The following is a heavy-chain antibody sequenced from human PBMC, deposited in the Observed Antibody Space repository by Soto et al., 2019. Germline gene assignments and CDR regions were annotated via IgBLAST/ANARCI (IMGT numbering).Heavy chain of an antibody. D-gene: IGHD3-10*01. CDR3: AREPANYYGSGSPRYYYYYGMDV. J-gene: IGHJ6*02. V-gene: IGHV4-39*07. Sequence: SETLSLTCSVSGDSISNSRFYWAWIRQPPGEGLEWIGSIYHTGNAYYNPSLKSRVTISVDTSKNQFSLKLSSVTAADTAVYYCAREPANYYGSGSPRYYYYYGMDVWGQGTTVTVSS. CDR1: GDSISNSRFY. CDR2: IYHTGNA.